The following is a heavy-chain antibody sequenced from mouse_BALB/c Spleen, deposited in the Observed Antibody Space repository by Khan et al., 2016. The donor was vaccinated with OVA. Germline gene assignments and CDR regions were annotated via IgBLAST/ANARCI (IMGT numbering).Heavy chain of an antibody. D-gene: IGHD2-3*01. V-gene: IGHV3-2*02. Sequence: EVQLVESGPGLVKPSQSLSLTCTVTGYSITSDYAWNWIRQFPGNKLEWMGYISYSGSTSYNPSLKSRISITRDTSKNQFFLQLNSVTTEDTATYYVARRGDGYYGAMDYWGQGTSVTVSS. CDR3: ARRGDGYYGAMDY. J-gene: IGHJ4*01. CDR1: GYSITSDYA. CDR2: ISYSGST.